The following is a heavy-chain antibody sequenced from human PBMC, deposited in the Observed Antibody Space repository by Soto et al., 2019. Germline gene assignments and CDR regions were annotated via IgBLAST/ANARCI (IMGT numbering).Heavy chain of an antibody. CDR2: INPNSGAT. Sequence: ASVNVSCKPSGYTFTGYYIHWVRQAPGQGLEWMGWINPNSGATNYAQKFQGRVTMTSDTSMSTAYVELARLRSDDTAVYYCVRDLVTTIGDCEYWGKGNMVSVSS. J-gene: IGHJ1*01. V-gene: IGHV1-2*02. CDR3: VRDLVTTIGDCEY. D-gene: IGHD5-12*01. CDR1: GYTFTGYY.